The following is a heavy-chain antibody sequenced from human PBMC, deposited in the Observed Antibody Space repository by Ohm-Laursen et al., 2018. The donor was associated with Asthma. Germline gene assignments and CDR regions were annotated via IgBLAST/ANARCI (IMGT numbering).Heavy chain of an antibody. CDR1: GFTFSSYS. Sequence: SLRLSCSASGFTFSSYSMNWVRQAPGKGLEWVSYISSSSSTIYYADSVKGRFTISRDNAKNSLYLQMNSLRDEDTAVYYCARGIDGYNPPFDYWGQGTLVTVSS. J-gene: IGHJ4*02. CDR3: ARGIDGYNPPFDY. V-gene: IGHV3-48*02. D-gene: IGHD5-24*01. CDR2: ISSSSSTI.